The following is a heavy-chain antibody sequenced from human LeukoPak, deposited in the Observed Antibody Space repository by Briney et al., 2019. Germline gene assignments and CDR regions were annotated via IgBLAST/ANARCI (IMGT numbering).Heavy chain of an antibody. CDR2: VDPEDGET. J-gene: IGHJ4*02. V-gene: IGHV1-69-2*01. D-gene: IGHD2-2*01. CDR3: ARGIRVVPAAQYYFDY. CDR1: GYTFTDYY. Sequence: GASVKVSCKASGYTFTDYYMHWVQQAPGKGLEWMGRVDPEDGETIYAEKFQGRVTITADTSTDTAYMELSSLRSEDTAVYYCARGIRVVPAAQYYFDYWGQGTLVTVSS.